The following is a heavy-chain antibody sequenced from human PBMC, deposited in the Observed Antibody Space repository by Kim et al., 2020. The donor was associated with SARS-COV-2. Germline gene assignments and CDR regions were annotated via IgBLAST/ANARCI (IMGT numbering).Heavy chain of an antibody. V-gene: IGHV6-1*01. Sequence: SQTLSLTCAISGDIVSSNSAAWNWIRQSPSRGLEWLGRTYYRSKWYTDYAGSVKSRITINADTSKNQFSLQLNSVSPEDTAVYYSARDTPGQKAYDIWGQGTMVTVSS. J-gene: IGHJ3*02. CDR3: ARDTPGQKAYDI. CDR1: GDIVSSNSAA. CDR2: TYYRSKWYT.